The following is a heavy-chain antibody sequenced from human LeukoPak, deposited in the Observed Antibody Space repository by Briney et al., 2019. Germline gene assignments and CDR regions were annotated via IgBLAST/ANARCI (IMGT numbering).Heavy chain of an antibody. V-gene: IGHV1-18*01. D-gene: IGHD4/OR15-4a*01. CDR1: GYTFTSYG. Sequence: ASVKVSCKASGYTFTSYGISWVRQAPGQGLEWMGWISAYNGNTNYAQKLQGRVTMTTDTSTSTAYMELRSMRSDDTAVYYCARDQDYGAPPAYYYMDVWGKGTTVTVSS. CDR3: ARDQDYGAPPAYYYMDV. J-gene: IGHJ6*03. CDR2: ISAYNGNT.